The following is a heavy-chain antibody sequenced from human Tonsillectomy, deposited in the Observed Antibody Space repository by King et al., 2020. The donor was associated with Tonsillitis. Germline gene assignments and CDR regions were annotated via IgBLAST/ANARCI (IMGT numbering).Heavy chain of an antibody. D-gene: IGHD3-10*01. Sequence: QLQESGPGLVKPSETLSLTCTVSGGSISSSSYYWGWIRQPPGKGLKWIGSIYYSGSTYYNPSLKSRVTISVDTSKNQFSLKLSSVTAADTAVYYCAMKITMVRGDWFDPWGQGTLVTVSS. V-gene: IGHV4-39*07. CDR1: GGSISSSSYY. CDR2: IYYSGST. CDR3: AMKITMVRGDWFDP. J-gene: IGHJ5*02.